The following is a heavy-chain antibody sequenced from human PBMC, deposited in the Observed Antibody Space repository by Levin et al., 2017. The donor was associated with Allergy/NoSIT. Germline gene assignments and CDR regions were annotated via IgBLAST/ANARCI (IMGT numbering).Heavy chain of an antibody. Sequence: GGSLRLSCAASGFTFSSYAMSWVRQAPGKGLEWVSAISGSGASTYYADSVKGRFTISRDNSKNTLYLQMNSLRAEDTAVYYCAKSGGFCSGGTCYSRWGDFDYWGQGTLVTVSS. CDR2: ISGSGAST. CDR3: AKSGGFCSGGTCYSRWGDFDY. CDR1: GFTFSSYA. V-gene: IGHV3-23*01. J-gene: IGHJ4*02. D-gene: IGHD2-15*01.